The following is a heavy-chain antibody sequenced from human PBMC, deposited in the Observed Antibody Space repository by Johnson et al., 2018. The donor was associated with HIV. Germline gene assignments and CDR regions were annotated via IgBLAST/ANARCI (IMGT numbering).Heavy chain of an antibody. J-gene: IGHJ3*02. CDR3: AKVRDGYNSVGVAFDI. CDR2: ISGSGGST. D-gene: IGHD5-24*01. V-gene: IGHV3-23*04. Sequence: VQLVESGGGVVRPGGSLRLSCAASGFTFDDYGMSWVRQAPGKGLEWVSGISGSGGSTYYADSVKGRFTISRDNSKNTLYRQMNSLRAEDTAVYYCAKVRDGYNSVGVAFDIWGQGTMVTVSS. CDR1: GFTFDDYG.